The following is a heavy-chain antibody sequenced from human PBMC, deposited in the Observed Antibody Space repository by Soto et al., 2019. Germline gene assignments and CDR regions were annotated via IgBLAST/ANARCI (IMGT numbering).Heavy chain of an antibody. Sequence: VGSLRLSCAASGFIFRTYGMHWVRQAPGKGLEWVALILNDGSSEYYADSVKGRFTISRDNSKNMLYLQMNSLRVEDTAMYYCANGRYSSPPGMDVWGQGTTVTVSS. D-gene: IGHD2-15*01. J-gene: IGHJ6*02. CDR2: ILNDGSSE. V-gene: IGHV3-30*18. CDR3: ANGRYSSPPGMDV. CDR1: GFIFRTYG.